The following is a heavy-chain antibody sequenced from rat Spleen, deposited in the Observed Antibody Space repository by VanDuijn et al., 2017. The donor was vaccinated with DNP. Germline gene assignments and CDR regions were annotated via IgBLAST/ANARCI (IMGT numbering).Heavy chain of an antibody. J-gene: IGHJ2*01. Sequence: EVQLQESGPGLVKPSPSLSLTCSVTGYSITSNFRWSWIRKFPGNKLEWMGYINGAGNTNYNPSLKSRISITRDTSKNQFFLQVNSVTTEDSATYYCAIQLGVFDYWGQGVLVTVSS. V-gene: IGHV3-3*01. CDR1: GYSITSNFR. D-gene: IGHD5-1*01. CDR3: AIQLGVFDY. CDR2: INGAGNT.